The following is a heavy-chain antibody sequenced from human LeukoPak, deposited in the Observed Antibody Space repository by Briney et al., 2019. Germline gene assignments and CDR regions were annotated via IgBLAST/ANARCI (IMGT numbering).Heavy chain of an antibody. D-gene: IGHD3-3*01. J-gene: IGHJ6*03. CDR2: IYTSGST. Sequence: SETLSLTCTVSGGSISSYYWSWIRQPAGKGLEWIGRIYTSGSTNYNPSLKSRVTMSVDTSKNQFSLKLSSVTAADTAVYYCARDGYYDFWSGYSYYYYYMDVWGKGTTVTVSS. CDR1: GGSISSYY. CDR3: ARDGYYDFWSGYSYYYYYMDV. V-gene: IGHV4-4*07.